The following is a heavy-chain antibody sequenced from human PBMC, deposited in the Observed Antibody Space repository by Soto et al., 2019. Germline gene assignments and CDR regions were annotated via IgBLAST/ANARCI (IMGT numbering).Heavy chain of an antibody. CDR1: GGSISSYY. CDR3: ARDVVEEGWFDP. CDR2: IYYSGST. D-gene: IGHD2-15*01. Sequence: ETLSLTCTVSGGSISSYYWSWIRQHPGKGLEWIGYIYYSGSTNYNPSLKSRVTISVDTSKNQFSLKLSSVTAADTAVYYCARDVVEEGWFDPWGQGTLVTVSS. V-gene: IGHV4-59*01. J-gene: IGHJ5*02.